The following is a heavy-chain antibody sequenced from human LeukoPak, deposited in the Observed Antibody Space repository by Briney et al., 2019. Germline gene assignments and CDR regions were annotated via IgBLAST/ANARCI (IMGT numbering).Heavy chain of an antibody. CDR1: DGSISSGSYY. D-gene: IGHD2-15*01. CDR3: ARGPTYCSSSSCLQGE. CDR2: IYTSGST. J-gene: IGHJ4*02. Sequence: SETLSLTCTVSDGSISSGSYYWSWIRQPAGKGLEWIGRIYTSGSTNYNPSLKSRVTISVDTSKNQFSLKLSSVTVADTAVYYCARGPTYCSSSSCLQGEWGQGTLVTVSS. V-gene: IGHV4-61*02.